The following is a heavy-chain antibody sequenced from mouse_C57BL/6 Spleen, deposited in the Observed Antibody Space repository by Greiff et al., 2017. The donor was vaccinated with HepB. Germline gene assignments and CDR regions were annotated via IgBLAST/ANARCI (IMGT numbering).Heavy chain of an antibody. Sequence: EVQLQQSVAELVRPGASVKLSCTASGFNIKNTYMHWVKQRPEQGLEWIGRIDPANGNTKYAPKFQGKATITADTSSNTAYLQLSSLTSEDTAIYYCARSLTAGVPNYYAMDYWGQGTSVTVSS. V-gene: IGHV14-3*01. CDR1: GFNIKNTY. CDR3: ARSLTAGVPNYYAMDY. D-gene: IGHD4-1*01. CDR2: IDPANGNT. J-gene: IGHJ4*01.